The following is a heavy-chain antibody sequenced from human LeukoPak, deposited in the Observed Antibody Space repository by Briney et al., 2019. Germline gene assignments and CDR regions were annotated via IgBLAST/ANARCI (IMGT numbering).Heavy chain of an antibody. D-gene: IGHD3-3*02. J-gene: IGHJ5*02. Sequence: GSLRLSCAASGFTFSSYAMSWVRQAPGKGLEWIGEINHSGSTNYNPSLKSRVTISIDTSKNQFSLKLSSVTAADTAVYYCARGRLAGYRNWFDPWGQGTLVTVSS. CDR2: INHSGST. CDR3: ARGRLAGYRNWFDP. V-gene: IGHV4-34*01. CDR1: GFTFSSYA.